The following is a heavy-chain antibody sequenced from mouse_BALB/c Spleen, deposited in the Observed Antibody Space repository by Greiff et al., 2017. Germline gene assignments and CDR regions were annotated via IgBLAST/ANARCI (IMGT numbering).Heavy chain of an antibody. D-gene: IGHD2-14*01. CDR2: IDPANGNT. V-gene: IGHV14-3*02. Sequence: VQLKESGAELVKPGASVKLSCTASGFNINDTYMHWVKQRPEQGLEWIGRIDPANGNTKYDPKFQGMATITADTSSNTAYLQLSSLTSEDTAVYYCAKYDGRIAYWGQGTLVTVSA. CDR1: GFNINDTY. CDR3: AKYDGRIAY. J-gene: IGHJ3*01.